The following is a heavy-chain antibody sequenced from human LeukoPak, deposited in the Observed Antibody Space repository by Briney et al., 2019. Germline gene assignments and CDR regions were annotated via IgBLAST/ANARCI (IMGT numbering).Heavy chain of an antibody. V-gene: IGHV3-23*01. CDR3: AKESDGENFDY. D-gene: IGHD3-10*01. J-gene: IGHJ4*02. CDR1: GFTFSSYA. Sequence: GGSLRLSCAASGFTFSSYAMSWVRQAPGKGLEWVSTFSGSGGNTYYADSVKGRFTISRDNSKNTLYLQMNSLRAEDTAVYYCAKESDGENFDYRGQGTLVTVSS. CDR2: FSGSGGNT.